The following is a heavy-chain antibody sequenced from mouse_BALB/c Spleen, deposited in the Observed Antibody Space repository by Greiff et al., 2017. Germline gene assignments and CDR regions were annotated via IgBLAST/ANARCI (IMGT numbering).Heavy chain of an antibody. CDR3: ARSTRGVSAY. CDR1: GFTFSSYA. CDR2: FSSGGST. D-gene: IGHD3-3*01. Sequence: EVQLVESGGGLVKPGGSLKLSCAASGFTFSSYAMSWVRQTPEKRLEWVASFSSGGSTYYPDSVKGRFTISRDNARNILYLQMSSLRSEDTAMYYCARSTRGVSAYWGQGTLVTVSA. V-gene: IGHV5-6-5*01. J-gene: IGHJ3*01.